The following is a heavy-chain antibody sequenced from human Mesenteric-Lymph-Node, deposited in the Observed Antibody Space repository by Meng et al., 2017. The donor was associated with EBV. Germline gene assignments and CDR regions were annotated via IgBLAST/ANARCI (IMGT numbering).Heavy chain of an antibody. Sequence: EGCLGGSGGVVVKPGGSLRLSCAASGITFDGYTMHWVRQAPGKGLEWVSLISWDGGSTYYADSVKGRFTISRENSKNSLYLQMNSLRTEDTALYYCTKDIGWKQLWSGLDYWGQGTLVTVSS. V-gene: IGHV3-43*01. J-gene: IGHJ4*02. CDR3: TKDIGWKQLWSGLDY. D-gene: IGHD5-18*01. CDR1: GITFDGYT. CDR2: ISWDGGST.